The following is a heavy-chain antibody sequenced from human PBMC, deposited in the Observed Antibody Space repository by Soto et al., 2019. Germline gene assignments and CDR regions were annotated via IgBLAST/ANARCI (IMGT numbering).Heavy chain of an antibody. Sequence: QVQLVESGGGVVQPGRSLRLSCAASEFTFSTYGMHWVRQAPGKGLEWVAVLSYDGRTKYYADSVKGRFTISRDNSKNTLYLQMNSVRAEDTAVYYCAKEGGLTSGLDYWGQGTLLTVSS. CDR1: EFTFSTYG. CDR2: LSYDGRTK. V-gene: IGHV3-30*18. J-gene: IGHJ4*02. D-gene: IGHD3-10*01. CDR3: AKEGGLTSGLDY.